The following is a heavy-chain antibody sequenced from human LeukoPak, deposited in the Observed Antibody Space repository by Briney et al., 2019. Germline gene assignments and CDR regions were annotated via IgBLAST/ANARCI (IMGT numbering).Heavy chain of an antibody. CDR1: GGSFSGYY. Sequence: SETLSLTCAVYGGSFSGYYWSWIRQPPGKGLEWIGEINHSGSTNYNPSLKSRVTISVDTSKNQFSLKLSSVTAADTAVYYCYGLWFGELLFDYWGQGTLVTVSS. CDR2: INHSGST. V-gene: IGHV4-34*01. CDR3: YGLWFGELLFDY. D-gene: IGHD3-10*01. J-gene: IGHJ4*02.